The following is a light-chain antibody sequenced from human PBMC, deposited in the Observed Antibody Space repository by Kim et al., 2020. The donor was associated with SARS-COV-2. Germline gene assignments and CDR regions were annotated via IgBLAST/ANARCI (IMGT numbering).Light chain of an antibody. CDR1: QSIGSW. V-gene: IGKV1-5*03. J-gene: IGKJ1*01. CDR2: KAS. Sequence: ASLGDRVTITCRASQSIGSWLDWYQHKPGKAPNVLIYKASSSESGVPSRFSGSGSGTEFTLTISSLQPDDFATYYCQQYNSYPWTFGQGTKVDIK. CDR3: QQYNSYPWT.